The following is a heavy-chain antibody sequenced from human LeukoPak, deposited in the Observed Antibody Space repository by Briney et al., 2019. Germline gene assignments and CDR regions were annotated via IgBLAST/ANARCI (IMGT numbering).Heavy chain of an antibody. Sequence: PSETLSLTCTVSGGSISSYYWSWIRQPPGKGLEWIGYISYSGSTNFNPSLKSRVTISVDTSKNQFSLKLSSVTAADTAVYYCARDRSLGIVDYWGQGTLVTVSS. V-gene: IGHV4-59*01. CDR3: ARDRSLGIVDY. CDR2: ISYSGST. D-gene: IGHD2-21*01. J-gene: IGHJ4*02. CDR1: GGSISSYY.